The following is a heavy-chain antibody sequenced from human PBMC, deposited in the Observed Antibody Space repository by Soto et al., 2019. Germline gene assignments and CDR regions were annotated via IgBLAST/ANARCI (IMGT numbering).Heavy chain of an antibody. V-gene: IGHV4-4*07. CDR1: GGAISGYY. Sequence: SETLSLTCTVTGGAISGYYWTWIRQSAGGGLEWIGRIYSSGSTNYNPSLKSRVTISLDTSMNHFSLRLSSVTAADTAVYYCARGQRFSDWFDPWGQGTLVTVSS. CDR2: IYSSGST. D-gene: IGHD3-3*01. J-gene: IGHJ5*02. CDR3: ARGQRFSDWFDP.